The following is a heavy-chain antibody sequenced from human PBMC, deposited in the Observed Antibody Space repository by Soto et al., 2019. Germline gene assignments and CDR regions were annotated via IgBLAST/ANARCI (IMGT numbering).Heavy chain of an antibody. Sequence: ASVKVSCKASGYTFTSYGISWVRQAPGQVLEWMGWISAYNGNTNYAQKLQGRVTMTTDTSTSTAYMELRSLRSYDTAVYYCAREFPNYYDSSGYYPNWFDPWGQGTLVTVSS. D-gene: IGHD3-22*01. CDR2: ISAYNGNT. V-gene: IGHV1-18*01. J-gene: IGHJ5*02. CDR1: GYTFTSYG. CDR3: AREFPNYYDSSGYYPNWFDP.